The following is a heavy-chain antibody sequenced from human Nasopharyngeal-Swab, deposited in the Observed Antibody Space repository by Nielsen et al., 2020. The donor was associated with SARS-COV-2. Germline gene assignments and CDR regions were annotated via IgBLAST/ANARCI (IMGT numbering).Heavy chain of an antibody. V-gene: IGHV4-61*01. J-gene: IGHJ4*02. Sequence: SETLSLTCTVSGGSVSSGSYYWSWIRQPPGKGLEWIGYIYTSGSTNYNPSLKSRVTMSVDTSRNQFSLKLSSVTAADTAVYYCARDGPGDFWSGYYDYWGQGTLVTVSS. CDR3: ARDGPGDFWSGYYDY. D-gene: IGHD3-3*01. CDR1: GGSVSSGSYY. CDR2: IYTSGST.